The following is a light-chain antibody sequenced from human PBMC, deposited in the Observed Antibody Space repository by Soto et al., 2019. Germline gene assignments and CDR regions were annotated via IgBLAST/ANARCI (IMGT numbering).Light chain of an antibody. CDR1: SRDIGKYNY. V-gene: IGLV2-14*01. Sequence: QSVLTQPAPVTGSPGQSITISCTGTSRDIGKYNYVSWYQHHPGKAPILMIYEVTSRPSWVSDRFSGSKTGMTASLTISGLPPEHEADYFCASYRSANSLVVFGTGTKVTVL. CDR3: ASYRSANSLVV. J-gene: IGLJ1*01. CDR2: EVT.